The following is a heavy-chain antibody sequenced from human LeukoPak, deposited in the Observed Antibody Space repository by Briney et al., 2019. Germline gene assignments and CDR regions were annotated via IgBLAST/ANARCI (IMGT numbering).Heavy chain of an antibody. Sequence: GGSLRLSCAASGFTVSSNYMSWVRQAPGKGLEWVSVIYSGGSTYYADSVKGRFTISRDNSKNTLYLQMNSLRAEVTAVYHCARERPNYYDSSPYYFDYWGQGTLVTVSS. CDR3: ARERPNYYDSSPYYFDY. V-gene: IGHV3-53*01. D-gene: IGHD3-22*01. J-gene: IGHJ4*02. CDR1: GFTVSSNY. CDR2: IYSGGST.